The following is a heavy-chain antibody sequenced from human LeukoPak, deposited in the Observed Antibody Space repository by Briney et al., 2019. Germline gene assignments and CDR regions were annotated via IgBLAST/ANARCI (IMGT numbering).Heavy chain of an antibody. CDR1: GYTFTSYG. J-gene: IGHJ4*02. V-gene: IGHV1-18*01. CDR2: ISAYNGNT. D-gene: IGHD6-13*01. CDR3: ARDLPYSSSWESIDY. Sequence: SAKVSCKASGYTFTSYGISWVRQAPGQGLEWMEWISAYNGNTNYAQKLQGRVTMTTDTSTSTAYMELRSLRSDDAAVYYCARDLPYSSSWESIDYWGQGTLVTVSS.